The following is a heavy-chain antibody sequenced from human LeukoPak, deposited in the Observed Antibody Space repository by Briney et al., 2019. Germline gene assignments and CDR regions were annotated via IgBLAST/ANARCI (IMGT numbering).Heavy chain of an antibody. Sequence: SETLSLTCSVSDDSITMYYWTWIRQPPGKGLEWIGYVDHTGSTNFNPSLNGRVSVSRDTSKNLFSLSLRSVTAADTAVYFCARGRVSSSTWYSTYYYYFYMDVWGKGTTVTVSS. D-gene: IGHD6-13*01. CDR2: VDHTGST. CDR3: ARGRVSSSTWYSTYYYYFYMDV. J-gene: IGHJ6*03. CDR1: DDSITMYY. V-gene: IGHV4-59*01.